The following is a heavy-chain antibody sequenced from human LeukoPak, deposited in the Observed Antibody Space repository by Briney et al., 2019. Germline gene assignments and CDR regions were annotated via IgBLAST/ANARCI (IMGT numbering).Heavy chain of an antibody. J-gene: IGHJ3*02. V-gene: IGHV3-53*01. D-gene: IGHD3-22*01. CDR3: ARGGRGSAAVVAPRSFDI. Sequence: GGSLRLSCAASGFTFSSYWMSWVRQAPGKGLEWVSVTYTGGNSYYADSVKGRFIISRDISKNTLYLQMNSLRAEDSALYYCARGGRGSAAVVAPRSFDIWGQGTMVTVSS. CDR2: TYTGGNS. CDR1: GFTFSSYW.